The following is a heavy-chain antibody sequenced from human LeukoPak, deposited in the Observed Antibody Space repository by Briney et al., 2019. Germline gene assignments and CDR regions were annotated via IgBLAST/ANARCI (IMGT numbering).Heavy chain of an antibody. J-gene: IGHJ4*02. Sequence: ASVKVSCKVSGYTLTELSMHWVRQAPGKGLEWMGGFDPEDGETIYAQKFQGRVTMTEDTSTDTAYMELSSLRPEDTAVYYCATGPYYYDSSGPSDYWGQGTLVTVSS. CDR2: FDPEDGET. V-gene: IGHV1-24*01. CDR3: ATGPYYYDSSGPSDY. D-gene: IGHD3-22*01. CDR1: GYTLTELS.